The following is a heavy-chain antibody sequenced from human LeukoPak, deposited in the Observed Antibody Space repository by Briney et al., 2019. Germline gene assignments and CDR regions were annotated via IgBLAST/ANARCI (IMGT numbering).Heavy chain of an antibody. D-gene: IGHD3-10*01. CDR2: INPNSGGT. V-gene: IGHV1-2*02. Sequence: ASVKVSCKASGYTFTGYYMHWVRQAPGQGLAGMGWINPNSGGTNYAQKFQGRVIMTRDTSISTAYMELSRLRSDDTAVYYCARGGSGSYLRYYYGMDVWGQGTTVTVSS. CDR1: GYTFTGYY. CDR3: ARGGSGSYLRYYYGMDV. J-gene: IGHJ6*02.